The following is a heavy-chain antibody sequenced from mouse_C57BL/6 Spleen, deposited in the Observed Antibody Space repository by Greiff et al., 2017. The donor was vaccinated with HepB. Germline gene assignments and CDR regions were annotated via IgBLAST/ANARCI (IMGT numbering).Heavy chain of an antibody. CDR2: IYPGDGDT. D-gene: IGHD1-1*01. CDR3: ARNYYGSSYYFDY. CDR1: GYAFSSSW. J-gene: IGHJ2*01. V-gene: IGHV1-82*01. Sequence: QVQLQQSGPELVKPGASVKISCKASGYAFSSSWMNWVKQRPGKGLEWIGRIYPGDGDTNYNAKFKGKATLTADKSSSTAYMQLSSLTSEDSAVYFCARNYYGSSYYFDYWGQGTTLTVSS.